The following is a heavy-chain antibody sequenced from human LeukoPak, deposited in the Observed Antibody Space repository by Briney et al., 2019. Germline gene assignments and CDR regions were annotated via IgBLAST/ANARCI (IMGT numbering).Heavy chain of an antibody. CDR3: ARYATVAAHRDFDY. V-gene: IGHV3-48*01. D-gene: IGHD6-19*01. J-gene: IGHJ4*02. CDR1: GFTFSSYS. CDR2: INSSSSTI. Sequence: GGSLRLSCAASGFTFSSYSMNWVRQAPGKGLEWISYINSSSSTIYYADSVKGRFTISRDNAKNSLYLQVNSLRAEDTAVYYCARYATVAAHRDFDYWGQGTLVTVSS.